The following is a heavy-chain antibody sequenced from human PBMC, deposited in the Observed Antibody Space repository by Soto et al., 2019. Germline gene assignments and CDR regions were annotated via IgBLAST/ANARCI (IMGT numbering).Heavy chain of an antibody. CDR1: AYSFTTYH. CDR3: ARGDILLVPASEGNWFDP. CDR2: INPDAGVT. J-gene: IGHJ5*02. V-gene: IGHV1-46*01. Sequence: ASVKVSCKASAYSFTTYHIHWVRQAPGQGLEWMGLINPDAGVTNYAQRFQGRLRLTRDTSTSTVYMELRSLRFDDTAVYYCARGDILLVPASEGNWFDPWGQGTLVTVSS. D-gene: IGHD2-2*01.